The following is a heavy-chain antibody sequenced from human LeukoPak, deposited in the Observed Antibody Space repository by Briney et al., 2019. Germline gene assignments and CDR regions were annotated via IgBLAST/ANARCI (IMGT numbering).Heavy chain of an antibody. CDR3: AKDPNPDILTGYYDY. Sequence: GRSLRLSCAASGFTFSSYGMHWVRQAPGKGLEWVAVISYDGSNKYYADSVKGRFTISRDNSKNTLYLQMNSLRAEDTAVYYCAKDPNPDILTGYYDYWGQGTLVTVSS. V-gene: IGHV3-30*18. CDR2: ISYDGSNK. D-gene: IGHD3-9*01. CDR1: GFTFSSYG. J-gene: IGHJ4*02.